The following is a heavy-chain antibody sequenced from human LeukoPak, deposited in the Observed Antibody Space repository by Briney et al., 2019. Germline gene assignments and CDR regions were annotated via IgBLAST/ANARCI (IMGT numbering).Heavy chain of an antibody. J-gene: IGHJ4*02. CDR3: AKDHLPGIVVADRDY. Sequence: AGSLRLSCGASGFTFSSYGMSWVRQAPGKGLEWVSAISGSGGSTYYADSVKGRFTISRDNSKNTLYLQINSLTAEATAVYYCAKDHLPGIVVADRDYWGQGTLVTVSS. CDR2: ISGSGGST. CDR1: GFTFSSYG. D-gene: IGHD6-19*01. V-gene: IGHV3-23*01.